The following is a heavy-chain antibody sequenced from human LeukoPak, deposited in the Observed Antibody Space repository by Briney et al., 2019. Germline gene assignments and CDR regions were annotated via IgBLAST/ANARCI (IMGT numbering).Heavy chain of an antibody. CDR3: ASGSGTYSPDY. J-gene: IGHJ4*02. Sequence: DSVKVSRKAFGYTFTGQYLHWVRQAPGQGLEWMGWINPKSGGTNYAQKFQGRVTMTRDTSTSTAYMELSSLRSDDTAVYYCASGSGTYSPDYWGQGTLVTVSS. D-gene: IGHD3-10*01. CDR1: GYTFTGQY. CDR2: INPKSGGT. V-gene: IGHV1-2*02.